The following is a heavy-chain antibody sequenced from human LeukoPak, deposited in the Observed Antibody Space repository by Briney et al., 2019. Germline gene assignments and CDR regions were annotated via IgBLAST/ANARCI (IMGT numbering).Heavy chain of an antibody. V-gene: IGHV3-53*01. J-gene: IGHJ6*02. CDR3: ARAPSSTIAAAGRFPPYGMDV. D-gene: IGHD6-13*01. Sequence: GGSLRLSCAASGFTVSSNYMSWVRQAPGKGLEWVSVIYSGGSTYYADSVKGRFTISRDNSKNTLYLQMNSLRAEDTAVYYCARAPSSTIAAAGRFPPYGMDVWGQGTTVTVSS. CDR1: GFTVSSNY. CDR2: IYSGGST.